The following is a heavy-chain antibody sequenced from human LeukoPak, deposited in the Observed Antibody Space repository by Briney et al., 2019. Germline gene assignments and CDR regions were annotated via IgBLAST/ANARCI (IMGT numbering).Heavy chain of an antibody. V-gene: IGHV3-23*01. J-gene: IGHJ4*02. CDR1: GFTFSSYA. D-gene: IGHD3-22*01. CDR3: ASISQNSGYYYDY. CDR2: ISGSGGST. Sequence: GGSLRLSCAASGFTFSSYAMSWVRQAPGKGLEWVSAISGSGGSTYYADSVKGRFTISRDNSKNTLYLQMNSLRAEDTAVYYCASISQNSGYYYDYWGQGTLVTVSS.